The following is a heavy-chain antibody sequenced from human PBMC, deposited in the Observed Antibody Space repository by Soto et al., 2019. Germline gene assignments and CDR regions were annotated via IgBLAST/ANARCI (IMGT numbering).Heavy chain of an antibody. CDR1: GASISGSYYY. CDR3: ATSQKGYNWNYFDH. V-gene: IGHV4-39*01. J-gene: IGHJ4*02. D-gene: IGHD1-20*01. CDR2: VFYTGFT. Sequence: PSETLSLTCAVSGASISGSYYYCACLRQSPGNGPELIGSVFYTGFTSYNPSLESRVSVSVDTSKSQFSLKLSAVTAADTAVYYCATSQKGYNWNYFDHWGQGALVTVSS.